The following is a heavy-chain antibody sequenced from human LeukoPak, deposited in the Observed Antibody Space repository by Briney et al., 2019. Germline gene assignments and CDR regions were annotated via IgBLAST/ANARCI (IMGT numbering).Heavy chain of an antibody. D-gene: IGHD6-13*01. CDR2: ISYDGSDK. J-gene: IGHJ4*02. V-gene: IGHV3-30*04. CDR3: AGGAYSSSWLNFDY. Sequence: GGSLRLSCAASGFTFRSYAMHWVRQAPGKGLEWVALISYDGSDKYYADSVKGRFSISRDNSKNTLYLQMNSLRAEDTAVYYCAGGAYSSSWLNFDYWGQGTLVTVSS. CDR1: GFTFRSYA.